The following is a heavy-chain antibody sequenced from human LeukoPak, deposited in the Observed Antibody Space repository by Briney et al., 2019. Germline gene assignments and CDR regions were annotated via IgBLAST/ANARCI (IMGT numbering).Heavy chain of an antibody. J-gene: IGHJ4*02. D-gene: IGHD6-19*01. CDR2: INHSGST. CDR3: ARGQWLDNS. Sequence: SETLSLTCAVYGGSFSGYSWSWIRQPPGKGLEWIGEINHSGSTNYNASLKCRVTMSVDTSKNQFSLNLRSVTAADTAVYYCARGQWLDNSWGQGTLVTVSS. CDR1: GGSFSGYS. V-gene: IGHV4-34*01.